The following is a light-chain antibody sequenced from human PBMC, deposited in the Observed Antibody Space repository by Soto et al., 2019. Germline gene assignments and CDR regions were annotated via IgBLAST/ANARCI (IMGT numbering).Light chain of an antibody. CDR3: RSYRSNSVRVV. V-gene: IGLV2-14*01. J-gene: IGLJ2*01. CDR1: SSDVGGYNY. CDR2: DVS. Sequence: QSALTQPASVSGSPGQSITISCTGTSSDVGGYNYVSWYQQHPGKAPKLMIFDVSDRPSGVSNRFSGSKSGNTASLTISGLHAEDEADYYCRSYRSNSVRVVFGGGTKVTVL.